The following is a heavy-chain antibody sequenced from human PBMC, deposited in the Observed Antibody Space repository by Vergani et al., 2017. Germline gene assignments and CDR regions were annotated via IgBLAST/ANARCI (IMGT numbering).Heavy chain of an antibody. D-gene: IGHD1-26*01. V-gene: IGHV4-34*01. CDR3: ARDGVGGGWFDP. Sequence: QVQLQQWGAGLLKPSETLSLTCAVYGGSFSGYYWSWIRQPPGKGLEWIGEINHSGSTNYNPSLKSRVTISVDTSKNQFSLKLSSVTAADTAVYYCARDGVGGGWFDPWGQGTLVTVSS. CDR1: GGSFSGYY. J-gene: IGHJ5*02. CDR2: INHSGST.